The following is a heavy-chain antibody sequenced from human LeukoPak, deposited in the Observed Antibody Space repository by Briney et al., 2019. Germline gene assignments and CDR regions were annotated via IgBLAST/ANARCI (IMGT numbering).Heavy chain of an antibody. CDR2: ISAYNGNT. Sequence: ASVKVSCKASGYTFTSYGISWVRQAPGQGLEWMGWISAYNGNTNYAQKLQGRVTMTTDTSTSTAYMELRSLRSDDTAVYYCARGGYGDYGYYYYYYYMDVWGKGTTVTISS. CDR3: ARGGYGDYGYYYYYYYMDV. CDR1: GYTFTSYG. D-gene: IGHD4-17*01. V-gene: IGHV1-18*01. J-gene: IGHJ6*03.